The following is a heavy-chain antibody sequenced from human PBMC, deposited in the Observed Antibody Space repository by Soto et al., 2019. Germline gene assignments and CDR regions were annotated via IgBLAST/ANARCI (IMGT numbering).Heavy chain of an antibody. Sequence: SSETLPLTCTVSGGSISSYYWSWIRQPPGKGLEWIGYIYYSGSTNYNPSLKSRVTISVDTSKNQFSLKLSSVTAADTAVYYCARHDVVVATSPGVNYYYYYMDVSGKGTTVTVSS. CDR1: GGSISSYY. CDR3: ARHDVVVATSPGVNYYYYYMDV. CDR2: IYYSGST. D-gene: IGHD5-12*01. J-gene: IGHJ6*03. V-gene: IGHV4-59*08.